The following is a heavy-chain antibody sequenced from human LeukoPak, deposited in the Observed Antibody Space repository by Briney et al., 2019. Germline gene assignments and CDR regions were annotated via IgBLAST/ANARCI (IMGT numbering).Heavy chain of an antibody. CDR2: IYYGGST. CDR3: ARLLAGCPGGRCRAHFDY. D-gene: IGHD2-15*01. J-gene: IGHJ4*02. Sequence: SETLSLTCSVSGDSINSNYWSWLRQPPGKGLELIGYIYYGGSTNYNPSLKSRVSMSVDTSKNQFSLNLSSVTAADTAVYHCARLLAGCPGGRCRAHFDYWGQGTLATVSS. CDR1: GDSINSNY. V-gene: IGHV4-59*01.